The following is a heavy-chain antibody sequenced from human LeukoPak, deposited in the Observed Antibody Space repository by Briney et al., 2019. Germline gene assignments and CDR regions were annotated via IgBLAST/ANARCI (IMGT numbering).Heavy chain of an antibody. J-gene: IGHJ4*02. V-gene: IGHV3-30*02. Sequence: PGGSLRLSCAASGFTFSHHGMHWVRQAPGKGLEWVAFILFDGSKKYFLDSVRGRFTISRDNSNNAVSLQMNNLRTEGTAMYYCARAVDKGTGYYMDFWGQGTLVTVSS. D-gene: IGHD3-22*01. CDR2: ILFDGSKK. CDR3: ARAVDKGTGYYMDF. CDR1: GFTFSHHG.